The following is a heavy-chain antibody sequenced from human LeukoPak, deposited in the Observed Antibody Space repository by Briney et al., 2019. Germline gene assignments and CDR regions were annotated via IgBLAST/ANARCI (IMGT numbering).Heavy chain of an antibody. CDR1: GDSISSTTYN. Sequence: SETLSLTCTVSGDSISSTTYNWGWIRQPPGKGLEWLGSIYYSGITYYNPSLTRRDTMSVDTSENQFSLNLNSVTAADTAVYYCARGFRYCSGGSCYPGVNWFDPWGQGTLVTVSS. CDR2: IYYSGIT. V-gene: IGHV4-39*01. J-gene: IGHJ5*02. CDR3: ARGFRYCSGGSCYPGVNWFDP. D-gene: IGHD2-15*01.